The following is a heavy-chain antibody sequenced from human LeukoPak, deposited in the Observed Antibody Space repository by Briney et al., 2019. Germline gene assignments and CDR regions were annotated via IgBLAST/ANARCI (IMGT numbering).Heavy chain of an antibody. CDR1: GGSFSGYY. Sequence: SETLSLTCAVYGGSFSGYYWSWIRQPPGRGLEWSGEINHSGSTNYNPSLKSRVTISVDTSKNQFSLKLSSVTAADRAVSYCARAPYYDILTGYRRYYYYGMDVWGKGTTVTVSS. CDR3: ARAPYYDILTGYRRYYYYGMDV. D-gene: IGHD3-9*01. CDR2: INHSGST. J-gene: IGHJ6*04. V-gene: IGHV4-34*01.